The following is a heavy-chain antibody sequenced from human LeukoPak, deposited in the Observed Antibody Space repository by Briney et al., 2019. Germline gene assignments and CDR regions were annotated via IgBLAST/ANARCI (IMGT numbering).Heavy chain of an antibody. CDR2: ISSDGSST. CDR3: ARGYSGTYRLDY. V-gene: IGHV3-74*01. Sequence: GGSLRLSCAASGFTFSSYWMHWVRQPPGKGLVWVSRISSDGSSTTYADSVKGRFTISRDNAKNTLFLQMNSPRAEDTAVYYCARGYSGTYRLDYWGRGTLVTVSS. D-gene: IGHD1-26*01. J-gene: IGHJ4*02. CDR1: GFTFSSYW.